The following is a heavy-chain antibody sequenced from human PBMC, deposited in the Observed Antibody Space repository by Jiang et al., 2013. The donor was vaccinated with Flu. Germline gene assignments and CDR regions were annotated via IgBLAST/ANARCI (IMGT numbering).Heavy chain of an antibody. J-gene: IGHJ5*02. CDR3: ARHNSGGGSFTTWFDP. CDR1: GGAIANSHFY. Sequence: LVKPSESLFLTCRVSGGAIANSHFYWGWIRQSPGKRLEWLGSMFYSGSPYPNPSLKRRVTISIDTTANEFSLTLSDVTAEDTAVYFCARHNSGGGSFTTWFDPWGQGTLVVVSS. D-gene: IGHD2-15*01. V-gene: IGHV4-39*01. CDR2: MFYSGSP.